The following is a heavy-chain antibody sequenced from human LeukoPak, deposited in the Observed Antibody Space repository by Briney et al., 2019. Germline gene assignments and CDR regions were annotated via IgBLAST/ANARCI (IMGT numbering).Heavy chain of an antibody. V-gene: IGHV1-18*01. CDR3: ALTARGYFDY. Sequence: ASVKVSCKASGYTFTSYGFSWVRQAPGQGLEWMGWISAYNGNTNYAQKFQGRVTMTTDTSTNTAYMELWSLRSDDTAVYYCALTARGYFDYWGQGTLVTISS. CDR2: ISAYNGNT. D-gene: IGHD1-20*01. J-gene: IGHJ4*02. CDR1: GYTFTSYG.